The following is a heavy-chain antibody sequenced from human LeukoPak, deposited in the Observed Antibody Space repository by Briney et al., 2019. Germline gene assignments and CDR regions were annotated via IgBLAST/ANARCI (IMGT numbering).Heavy chain of an antibody. CDR1: GFTFSSYS. D-gene: IGHD3-10*01. CDR2: ISSSSSTI. V-gene: IGHV3-48*04. CDR3: ARDNGGFWELLSADRYYYYYYMDV. Sequence: GGSLRLSCAASGFTFSSYSMNWVRQAPGKGLEWVSYISSSSSTIYYADSVKGRFTISRDNAKNSLYLQMNSLRAEDTAVYYCARDNGGFWELLSADRYYYYYYMDVWGKGTTVTVSS. J-gene: IGHJ6*03.